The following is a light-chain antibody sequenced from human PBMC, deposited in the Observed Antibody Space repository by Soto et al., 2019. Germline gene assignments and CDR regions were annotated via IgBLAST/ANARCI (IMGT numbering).Light chain of an antibody. J-gene: IGLJ1*01. CDR3: VSYAGNSVDV. CDR1: SSDVGSYNL. CDR2: EGT. V-gene: IGLV2-23*01. Sequence: QSALTQPASVSGSPGQSITISCTGTSSDVGSYNLVSWFQQLPGKVPKLIIYEGTKRPSGVSDRFSDSKSGYTASLTISGLQAEDAADYYCVSYAGNSVDVFGTGTKVTVL.